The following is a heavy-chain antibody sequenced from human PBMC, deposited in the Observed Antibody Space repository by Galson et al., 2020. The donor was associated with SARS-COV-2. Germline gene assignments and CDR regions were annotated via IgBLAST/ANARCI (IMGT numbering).Heavy chain of an antibody. V-gene: IGHV3-30-3*01. CDR3: AREDYDFWSGHDYYGMDV. CDR1: GFTFSSYA. Sequence: GESLKISCAASGFTFSSYAMHWVRQAPGKGLEWVAVISYDGSNKYYADSVKGRFTISRDNSKNTLYLQMNSLRAEDTAVYYCAREDYDFWSGHDYYGMDVWGQGTTVTVSS. D-gene: IGHD3-3*01. CDR2: ISYDGSNK. J-gene: IGHJ6*02.